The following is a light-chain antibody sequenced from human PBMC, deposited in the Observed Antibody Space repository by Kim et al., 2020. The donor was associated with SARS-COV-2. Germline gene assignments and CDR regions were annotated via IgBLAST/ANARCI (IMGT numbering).Light chain of an antibody. Sequence: VSPGQTSSSPCSGERWGDKYASWYQQQPGQSPVLIMDEDKKRPAGIPERFSGSNSGSTATLTISGTQPMDEADYYCQAWDTTTNVIFGGGTQLTVL. CDR2: EDK. J-gene: IGLJ2*01. CDR1: RWGDKY. V-gene: IGLV3-1*01. CDR3: QAWDTTTNVI.